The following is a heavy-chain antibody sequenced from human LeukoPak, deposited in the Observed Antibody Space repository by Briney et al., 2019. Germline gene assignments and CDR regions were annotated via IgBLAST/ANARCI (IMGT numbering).Heavy chain of an antibody. CDR3: ASTCTSTSCYPPGRLS. J-gene: IGHJ5*02. V-gene: IGHV4-39*01. CDR2: IYYSGST. D-gene: IGHD2-2*01. CDR1: GGSISSSSYY. Sequence: PSETLSLTCTVSGGSISSSSYYWGWIRQPPGKGLEWIGSIYYSGSTYYNPSLKRRVTISVDTSKNQFSLKLSSVTAADTAVYYCASTCTSTSCYPPGRLSWGQGTLVTVSS.